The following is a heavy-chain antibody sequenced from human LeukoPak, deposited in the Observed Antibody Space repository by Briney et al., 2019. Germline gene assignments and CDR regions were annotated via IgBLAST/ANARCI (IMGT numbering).Heavy chain of an antibody. CDR1: GGSISSYY. V-gene: IGHV4-4*07. Sequence: SVTLSLTCTVSGGSISSYYWSWIRQPAGKGLEWIGRIYTTGGTNYNPSLKSRVTISIDKSKNQFSLKLSSVTAADTAVYYCARGDTVATGLYDYWGQGTLVTVSS. J-gene: IGHJ4*02. CDR3: ARGDTVATGLYDY. CDR2: IYTTGGT. D-gene: IGHD5-12*01.